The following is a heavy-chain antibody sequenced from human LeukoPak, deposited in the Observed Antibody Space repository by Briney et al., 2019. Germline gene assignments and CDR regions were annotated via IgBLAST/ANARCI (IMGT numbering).Heavy chain of an antibody. CDR2: ISTSSRNI. Sequence: GGSLRLSCAASGFMFSSYSMNWVRQAPGKGLEWVSCISTSSRNIFQADSVKGRFTISRDNAKNSLYLQMNSLRAEDTALYYCAARIYYYEEIDYWGQGTLVTVSS. V-gene: IGHV3-21*04. D-gene: IGHD3-10*01. CDR1: GFMFSSYS. CDR3: AARIYYYEEIDY. J-gene: IGHJ4*02.